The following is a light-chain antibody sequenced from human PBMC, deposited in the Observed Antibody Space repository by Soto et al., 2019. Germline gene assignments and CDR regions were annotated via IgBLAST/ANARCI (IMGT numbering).Light chain of an antibody. CDR1: QSVSSSY. Sequence: EIVLTQSPGTLSLSPGDRATLSCRGSQSVSSSYLAWYQQKPGQAPRLLIYGASSRATGIPDRFSGSGSGTDFTLTISRLEPEDFAVYYCQQYGSSPRTFGQGTKVDIK. CDR3: QQYGSSPRT. V-gene: IGKV3-20*01. CDR2: GAS. J-gene: IGKJ1*01.